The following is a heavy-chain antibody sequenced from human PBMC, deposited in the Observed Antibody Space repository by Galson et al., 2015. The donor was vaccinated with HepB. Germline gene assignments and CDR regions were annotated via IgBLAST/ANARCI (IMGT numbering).Heavy chain of an antibody. Sequence: SLRLSCAASGFTFDDYAMHWVRQAPGKGLEWVSGISWNSGNIGYADSVKGRFTISRDNAKNSLYLQMNSLRAEDTALYYCAKAEYGDNWYFDLWGRGTLVTVSS. CDR1: GFTFDDYA. J-gene: IGHJ2*01. CDR3: AKAEYGDNWYFDL. D-gene: IGHD4-17*01. V-gene: IGHV3-9*01. CDR2: ISWNSGNI.